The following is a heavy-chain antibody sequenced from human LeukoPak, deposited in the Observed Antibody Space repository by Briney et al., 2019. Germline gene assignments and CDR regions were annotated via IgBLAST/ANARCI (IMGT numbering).Heavy chain of an antibody. CDR2: INPNSGGT. V-gene: IGHV1-2*02. D-gene: IGHD3-22*01. CDR1: GYTFSGYY. Sequence: ASVKVSCKASGYTFSGYYIHWVRQAPGQGLEWMGWINPNSGGTNSAQKFQGRVTMTRDTSITTAYMELSRLRSDGTAVYYCARDYYDTSGYFDYWGQGTLLTVSS. CDR3: ARDYYDTSGYFDY. J-gene: IGHJ4*02.